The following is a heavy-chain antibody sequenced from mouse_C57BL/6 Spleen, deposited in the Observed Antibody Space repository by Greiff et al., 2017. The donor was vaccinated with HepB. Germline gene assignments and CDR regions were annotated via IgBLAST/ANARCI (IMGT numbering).Heavy chain of an antibody. Sequence: EVKLVESGGGLVKPGGSLKLSCAASGFTFSDYGMHWVRQAPEKGLEWVAYISSGSSTIYYADTVKGRFTISRDNAKNTLFLQMTSLRSEDTAMYYCARWRLVVAKDYAMDYWGQGTSVTVSS. CDR1: GFTFSDYG. J-gene: IGHJ4*01. CDR2: ISSGSSTI. CDR3: ARWRLVVAKDYAMDY. D-gene: IGHD1-1*01. V-gene: IGHV5-17*01.